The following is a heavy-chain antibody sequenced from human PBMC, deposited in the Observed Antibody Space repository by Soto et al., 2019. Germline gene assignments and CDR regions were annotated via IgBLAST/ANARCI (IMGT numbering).Heavy chain of an antibody. Sequence: ASVKVSCKASGYTFTSYGISWVRQAPGQGLEWMGWISAYNGNTNYAQKLQGRVTMTTDTSTSTAYMELRSLRSDDTAVYYCALTTGGATYLATPNWFDPWGQGTLVTVSS. D-gene: IGHD1-26*01. J-gene: IGHJ5*02. CDR1: GYTFTSYG. CDR2: ISAYNGNT. CDR3: ALTTGGATYLATPNWFDP. V-gene: IGHV1-18*01.